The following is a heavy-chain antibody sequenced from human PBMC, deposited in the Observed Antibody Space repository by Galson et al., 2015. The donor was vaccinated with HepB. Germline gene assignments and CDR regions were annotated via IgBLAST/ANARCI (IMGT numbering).Heavy chain of an antibody. Sequence: SVKVSSKASGYTFTGYYMHWVRQAPGQGLEWMGWINPNSGGTNYAQKFQGRVTMTRDTSISTAYMELSRLRSDDTAVYYCARIDSSSSNHGPFVGWSSAFEIWGQGTMVTVSS. D-gene: IGHD6-13*01. CDR1: GYTFTGYY. J-gene: IGHJ3*02. CDR3: ARIDSSSSNHGPFVGWSSAFEI. CDR2: INPNSGGT. V-gene: IGHV1-2*02.